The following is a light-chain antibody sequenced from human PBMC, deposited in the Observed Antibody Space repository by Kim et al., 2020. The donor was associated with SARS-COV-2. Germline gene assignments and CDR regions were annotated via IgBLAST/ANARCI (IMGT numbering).Light chain of an antibody. CDR1: SLRNYY. J-gene: IGLJ2*01. V-gene: IGLV3-19*01. Sequence: ALGQTVRITCQGDSLRNYYASWYQQKPGQAPLLVIYGKNNRPSGIPDRFSGSNSGNTASLTITGAQAENEADYYCNSRDSSGNHVLFGGGTQLTVL. CDR3: NSRDSSGNHVL. CDR2: GKN.